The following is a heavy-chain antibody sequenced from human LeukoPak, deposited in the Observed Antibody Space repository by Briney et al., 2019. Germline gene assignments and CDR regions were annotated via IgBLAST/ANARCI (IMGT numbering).Heavy chain of an antibody. Sequence: SETLSLTCTVSGGFISSSSYYWGWIRQPPGKGLEWIGSIYYSGSTYYNPSLKSRVTISVDTSKNQFSLKLSSVTAADTAVYYCARRLAAPQREAAFDIWGQGTMVTVSS. CDR1: GGFISSSSYY. D-gene: IGHD6-6*01. CDR2: IYYSGST. J-gene: IGHJ3*02. CDR3: ARRLAAPQREAAFDI. V-gene: IGHV4-39*01.